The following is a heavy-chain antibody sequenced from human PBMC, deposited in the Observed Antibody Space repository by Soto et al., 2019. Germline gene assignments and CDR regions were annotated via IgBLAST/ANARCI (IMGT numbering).Heavy chain of an antibody. Sequence: QVQLVQSGAEVKKPGSSVKVSCKASGGSFSRYAISWVRQAPVQGLEWMGGIIPIFGAPTYAQKFQGRVTIIADNSTSTDYMELSSLRSEDTALYYCARAGPVSGNHAFDIWGQGTLVTVSS. CDR1: GGSFSRYA. CDR2: IIPIFGAP. J-gene: IGHJ3*02. D-gene: IGHD6-19*01. CDR3: ARAGPVSGNHAFDI. V-gene: IGHV1-69*06.